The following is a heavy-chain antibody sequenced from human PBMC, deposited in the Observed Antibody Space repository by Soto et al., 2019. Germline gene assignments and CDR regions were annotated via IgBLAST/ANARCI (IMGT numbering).Heavy chain of an antibody. D-gene: IGHD3-3*01. CDR2: ISTTSSSI. CDR1: GFTFSSYS. CDR3: ARKGVAFDY. V-gene: IGHV3-48*02. Sequence: GGSLRLSCAASGFTFSSYSLNWVRQAPGKGLEWISYISTTSSSIYYADSVKGRFTISRDNAKNSLFLQMNSLRDEDTAVYYCARKGVAFDYWGQGALVTVSS. J-gene: IGHJ4*02.